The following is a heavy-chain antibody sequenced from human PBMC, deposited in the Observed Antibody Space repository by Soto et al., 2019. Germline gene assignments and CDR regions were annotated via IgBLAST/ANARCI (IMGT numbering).Heavy chain of an antibody. CDR2: ITDDGETT. J-gene: IGHJ4*02. D-gene: IGHD6-19*01. CDR1: GFSFSGYS. CDR3: AKVYQQWLVHFDY. Sequence: EVQLLESGGGLVQPGGSLRLSCAVSGFSFSGYSMSWVRQAPGKGLEWVSAITDDGETTYYADSVKGRFTISRDNSKNTLYLQMNSLRAEDTAVYYCAKVYQQWLVHFDYWGQGTLVTVSS. V-gene: IGHV3-23*01.